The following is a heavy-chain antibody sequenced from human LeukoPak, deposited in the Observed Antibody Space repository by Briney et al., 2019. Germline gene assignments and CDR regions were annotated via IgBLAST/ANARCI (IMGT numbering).Heavy chain of an antibody. D-gene: IGHD3-3*01. V-gene: IGHV4-59*11. CDR3: ARGPYYDFWSGYYTAQGGLYY. Sequence: SETLSLTCTVSGGSISSHYWSWIRQPPGKGLEWIGYIYYSGSTNYNPPLKSRVTISVDTSKNQFSLKLSSVTAADTAVYYCARGPYYDFWSGYYTAQGGLYYWGQGTLVTVSS. CDR2: IYYSGST. CDR1: GGSISSHY. J-gene: IGHJ4*02.